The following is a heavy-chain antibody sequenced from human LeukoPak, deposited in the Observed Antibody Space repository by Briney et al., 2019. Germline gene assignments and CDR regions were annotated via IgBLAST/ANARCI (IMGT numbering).Heavy chain of an antibody. Sequence: SETLSLTCAVYGGSFSGYYWSWIRQRPGKGLEWIGEINHSGSTNYNPSLKSRVTISVDTSKNQFSLKLSSVTAADTAVYYCARDLNGDYVFDPWGQGTLVTVSS. D-gene: IGHD4-17*01. CDR1: GGSFSGYY. J-gene: IGHJ5*02. CDR2: INHSGST. CDR3: ARDLNGDYVFDP. V-gene: IGHV4-34*01.